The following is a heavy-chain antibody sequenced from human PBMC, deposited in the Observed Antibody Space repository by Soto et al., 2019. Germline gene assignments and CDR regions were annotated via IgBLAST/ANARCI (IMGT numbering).Heavy chain of an antibody. J-gene: IGHJ4*02. V-gene: IGHV3-23*01. CDR1: GFTFSNYA. CDR2: ISGSGGST. D-gene: IGHD6-13*01. CDR3: AKDQGSSGYEIAY. Sequence: EVQLLESGGGLVQPGGSLRLSCAASGFTFSNYAVTWVRQAPGKGLEWVSTISGSGGSTYYADSVKGWLTISRDNSKNTRYLQMNRRRGEDTAVYYGAKDQGSSGYEIAYWGQGTLVTVSS.